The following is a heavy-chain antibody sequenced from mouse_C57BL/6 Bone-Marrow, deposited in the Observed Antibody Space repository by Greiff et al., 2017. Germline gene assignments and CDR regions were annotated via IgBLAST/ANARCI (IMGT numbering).Heavy chain of an antibody. D-gene: IGHD1-1*01. Sequence: VQRVESGAELMKPGASVKLSCKATGYTFTGYWIEWVKQRPGHGLEWIGEILPGSGSTNYNEKFKGKATFTADPSSKTAYMQLSSLTTEDSAIYYCARQGYYYGSSHWGQGTLVTVSA. J-gene: IGHJ3*01. CDR2: ILPGSGST. CDR1: GYTFTGYW. V-gene: IGHV1-9*01. CDR3: ARQGYYYGSSH.